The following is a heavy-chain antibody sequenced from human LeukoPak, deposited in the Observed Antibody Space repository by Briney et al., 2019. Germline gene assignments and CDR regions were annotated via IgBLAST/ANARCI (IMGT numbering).Heavy chain of an antibody. J-gene: IGHJ5*02. CDR3: ARGGWYSHL. D-gene: IGHD6-19*01. V-gene: IGHV4-38-2*02. Sequence: SETLSLTCTVSGYSISSGYYWGWLRQPPGKGLEWIGTIYHSGSTYYNPSLKSRLTISVETSKNQFSLKLSSVTAADTAVYYCARGGWYSHLWGQGALVTVSS. CDR2: IYHSGST. CDR1: GYSISSGYY.